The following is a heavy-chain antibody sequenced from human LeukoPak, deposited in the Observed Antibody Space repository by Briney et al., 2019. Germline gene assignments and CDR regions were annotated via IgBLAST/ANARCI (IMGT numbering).Heavy chain of an antibody. CDR3: ARHPDPSDILTDY. J-gene: IGHJ4*02. CDR1: GGSFSSYY. Sequence: SETLSLTCTVSGGSFSSYYWSWLRQPPGKGLEWIGYIYYSGCTNYNPSLKSRVTISVDTSKNHFSLKLSSVTAADTAVYYCARHPDPSDILTDYWGQGTLVTVSS. CDR2: IYYSGCT. V-gene: IGHV4-59*08. D-gene: IGHD3-9*01.